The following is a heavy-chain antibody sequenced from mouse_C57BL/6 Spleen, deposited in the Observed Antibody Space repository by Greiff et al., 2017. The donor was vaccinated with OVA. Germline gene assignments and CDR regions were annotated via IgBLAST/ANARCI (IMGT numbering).Heavy chain of an antibody. D-gene: IGHD1-1*01. CDR3: ARYGFRYGSSYAMDY. Sequence: VQLQQPGAELVKPGASVTLSCKASGYTFTSYWMHWVKQRPGQGLEWIGMIHPNSGSTNYNEKFKSKATLTVDKSSSTAYMQLSSLTSEDSAVYYCARYGFRYGSSYAMDYWGQGTSVTVSS. CDR1: GYTFTSYW. J-gene: IGHJ4*01. CDR2: IHPNSGST. V-gene: IGHV1-64*01.